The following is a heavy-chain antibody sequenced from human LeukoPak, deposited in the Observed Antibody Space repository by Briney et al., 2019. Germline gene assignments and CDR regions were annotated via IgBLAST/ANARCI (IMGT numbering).Heavy chain of an antibody. D-gene: IGHD3-10*01. CDR3: AKDSHYYGSGSTGFDY. CDR2: ISGSGGST. Sequence: PGGSLRLSCAASGFTFSSYAMSWVRQAPGKGLEWASAISGSGGSTYYADSVKGRFTISRDNSKNTLYLQMNSLRAEDTAVYYCAKDSHYYGSGSTGFDYWGQGTLVTVSS. J-gene: IGHJ4*02. CDR1: GFTFSSYA. V-gene: IGHV3-23*01.